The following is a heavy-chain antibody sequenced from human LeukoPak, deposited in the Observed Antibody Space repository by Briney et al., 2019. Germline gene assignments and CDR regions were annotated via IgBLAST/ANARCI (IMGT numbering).Heavy chain of an antibody. V-gene: IGHV4-39*07. Sequence: SETLSLTCTVSGGSISSSRYYWGWIRQPPGKGLEWIGSIYYSGSTYYNPSLKSRVTISVDTSKNQFSLKLSSVTAADTAVYYCARDQDGYSSGWYDYWGQGTLVTVSS. CDR2: IYYSGST. J-gene: IGHJ4*02. CDR3: ARDQDGYSSGWYDY. CDR1: GGSISSSRYY. D-gene: IGHD6-19*01.